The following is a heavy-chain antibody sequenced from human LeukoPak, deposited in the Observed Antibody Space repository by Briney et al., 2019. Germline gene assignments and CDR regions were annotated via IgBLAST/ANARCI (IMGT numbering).Heavy chain of an antibody. Sequence: ASVKVSCKASGYTFTSYDINWVRQATGQGLEWMGWMNPNSGNTGYAQKFQGRVTMTRNTSISTAYMDLRSLRSDDTAVYYCARDKVVVPAAADYWGQGTLVAVSS. D-gene: IGHD2-2*01. J-gene: IGHJ4*02. CDR3: ARDKVVVPAAADY. V-gene: IGHV1-8*01. CDR2: MNPNSGNT. CDR1: GYTFTSYD.